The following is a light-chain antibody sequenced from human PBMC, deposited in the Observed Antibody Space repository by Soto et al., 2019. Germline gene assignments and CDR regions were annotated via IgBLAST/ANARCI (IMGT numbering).Light chain of an antibody. CDR1: QSVSSN. V-gene: IGKV3D-15*01. J-gene: IGKJ4*01. Sequence: EIVMTQSPATLSVSPGERATLSCRASQSVSSNLAWYQQKPGQAPRLLIYDVSTRATGIPTRFSGSGSGTEFTLTISSLQSEDVAVYYCQQYFRTPLTFGGGTKVDIK. CDR3: QQYFRTPLT. CDR2: DVS.